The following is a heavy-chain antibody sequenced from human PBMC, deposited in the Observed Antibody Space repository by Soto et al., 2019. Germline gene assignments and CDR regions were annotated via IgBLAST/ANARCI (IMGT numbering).Heavy chain of an antibody. CDR1: GGSISSGGYY. D-gene: IGHD6-19*01. Sequence: QVQLQESGPGLVKPSQTLSLTCTVSGGSISSGGYYWSWIRQHPGKGLEWIGYIYYSGSPYYNPSLKSRFTISVDTSKNQFSLKLSSVTASDTAVYYCARLSSGGWYYHYWGQGTLVTVSS. CDR3: ARLSSGGWYYHY. V-gene: IGHV4-31*03. CDR2: IYYSGSP. J-gene: IGHJ1*01.